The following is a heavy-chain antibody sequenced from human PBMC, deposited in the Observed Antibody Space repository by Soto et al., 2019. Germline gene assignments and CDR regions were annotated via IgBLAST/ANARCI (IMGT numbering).Heavy chain of an antibody. J-gene: IGHJ6*02. Sequence: QVQLVQSGAEVKKPGSSVKVSCTASGGTFTTYTISWVRQAPGQGLEWVGGIIPVFGTAHYAQNFQGRVTITADESTSTAYMELSSLRSEDTAVYYCARYSSGWYISYGMDIWGQGTTVTVSS. CDR2: IIPVFGTA. CDR3: ARYSSGWYISYGMDI. CDR1: GGTFTTYT. D-gene: IGHD6-19*01. V-gene: IGHV1-69*01.